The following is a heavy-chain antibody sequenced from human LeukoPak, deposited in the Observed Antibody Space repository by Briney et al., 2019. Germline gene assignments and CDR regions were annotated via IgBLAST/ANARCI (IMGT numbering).Heavy chain of an antibody. J-gene: IGHJ6*03. Sequence: ASVKVSCKASGYTFTSYDINWVRQATGQGPEWMGWMNPNSGNTGYAQKFQGRVTMTRNTSISTAYMELSSLRSEDTAVYYCARRERLLWFGELRYYYYYYMDVWGKGTTVTISS. D-gene: IGHD3-10*01. CDR3: ARRERLLWFGELRYYYYYYMDV. CDR1: GYTFTSYD. CDR2: MNPNSGNT. V-gene: IGHV1-8*01.